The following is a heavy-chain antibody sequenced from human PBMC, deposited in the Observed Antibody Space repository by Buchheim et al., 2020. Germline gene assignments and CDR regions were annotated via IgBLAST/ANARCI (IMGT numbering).Heavy chain of an antibody. Sequence: EVQLVESGGGLVQPGGSLRLSCAASGFTFSSYWMSWVRQAPGKGLEWVANIKQDGSEKYYVDSVKGRFTISRDNAKNSLYLQMNSLRAEDTAVYYCARVPLAKEGYIAVAYYYGMDVWGQGTT. CDR1: GFTFSSYW. J-gene: IGHJ6*02. CDR3: ARVPLAKEGYIAVAYYYGMDV. D-gene: IGHD6-19*01. CDR2: IKQDGSEK. V-gene: IGHV3-7*01.